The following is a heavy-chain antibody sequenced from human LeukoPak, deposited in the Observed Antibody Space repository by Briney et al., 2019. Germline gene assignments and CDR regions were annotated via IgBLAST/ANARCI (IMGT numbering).Heavy chain of an antibody. V-gene: IGHV3-30*01. D-gene: IGHD3-22*01. Sequence: GGSLRLSCAASGFTFSSYAMHWVRQAPGKGLEWVAVISYDGSNKYYADSVKGRFTISRDNSKNTLYLQMNSLRAEDTAVYYCAREVLGPHPYYYDSGYFDYWGQGTLVTVSS. CDR1: GFTFSSYA. J-gene: IGHJ4*02. CDR2: ISYDGSNK. CDR3: AREVLGPHPYYYDSGYFDY.